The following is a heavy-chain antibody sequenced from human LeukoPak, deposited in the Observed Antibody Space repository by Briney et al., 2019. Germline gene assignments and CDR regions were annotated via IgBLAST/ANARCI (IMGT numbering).Heavy chain of an antibody. Sequence: PTGGSLRLSCAASGFTFSSYAMSWVRQAPGKGLEWVSAISGSGGSTYYADSVKGRFTISRDNSKNTLYLQMNGLRAEDTAVYYCAKPAYYYDSSGYRGLEDYWGQGTLVTVSS. CDR1: GFTFSSYA. V-gene: IGHV3-23*01. J-gene: IGHJ4*02. CDR2: ISGSGGST. CDR3: AKPAYYYDSSGYRGLEDY. D-gene: IGHD3-22*01.